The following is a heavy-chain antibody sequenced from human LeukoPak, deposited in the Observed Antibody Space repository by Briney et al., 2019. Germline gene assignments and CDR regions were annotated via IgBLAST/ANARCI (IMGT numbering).Heavy chain of an antibody. V-gene: IGHV1-18*01. J-gene: IGHJ4*02. Sequence: ASVKVSCKASGYTFTSYGISWVRQAPGQGLEWMGWISAYNGNTNYAQKLQGRVTMTTDTSTGTAYMELRSLRSDDTAVYYCARDQPTYCSSTSCYRDDFDYWGQGTLVTVSS. D-gene: IGHD2-2*02. CDR2: ISAYNGNT. CDR3: ARDQPTYCSSTSCYRDDFDY. CDR1: GYTFTSYG.